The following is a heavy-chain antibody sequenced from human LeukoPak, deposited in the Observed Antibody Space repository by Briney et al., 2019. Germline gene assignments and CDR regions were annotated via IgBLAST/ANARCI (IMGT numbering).Heavy chain of an antibody. Sequence: PSQTLSLTCTVSGGSINSGSYYWSWIRQPAGKGLEWIGRIYTSGSTNYNPSLKSRVTISVDTSKNQFSLKLSSVTAADTAVYYCARSEQQLVLGYYYMDVWGKGTTVTVSS. V-gene: IGHV4-61*02. J-gene: IGHJ6*03. CDR3: ARSEQQLVLGYYYMDV. CDR1: GGSINSGSYY. CDR2: IYTSGST. D-gene: IGHD6-13*01.